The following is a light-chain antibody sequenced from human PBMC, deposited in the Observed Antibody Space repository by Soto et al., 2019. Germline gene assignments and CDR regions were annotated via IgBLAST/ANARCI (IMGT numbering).Light chain of an antibody. V-gene: IGKV3-20*01. CDR1: QSVSSSY. J-gene: IGKJ2*01. CDR2: GAS. Sequence: EIVLTQSPGTLSLSPGERATLSCRASQSVSSSYLAWYQQKPGQAPRLLIYGASSRATGIPDRFSGSGSGTDFTLTISRLEPEDFAVYYCQQYCSSGDTFGQGTKLEIK. CDR3: QQYCSSGDT.